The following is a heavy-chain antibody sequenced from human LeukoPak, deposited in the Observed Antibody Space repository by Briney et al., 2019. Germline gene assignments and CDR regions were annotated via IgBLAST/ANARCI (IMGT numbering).Heavy chain of an antibody. CDR3: VRLGSGWSMDY. D-gene: IGHD6-19*01. J-gene: IGHJ4*02. Sequence: GGSLRLSCVASGFTFSSYGMHWVRQAPGKGLEWVAVIWYDGSDKYYAESVKGRFTISRDNSKNTLYLQMNSLRGDDTAAYYCVRLGSGWSMDYWGQGTLVTVSS. CDR2: IWYDGSDK. CDR1: GFTFSSYG. V-gene: IGHV3-33*01.